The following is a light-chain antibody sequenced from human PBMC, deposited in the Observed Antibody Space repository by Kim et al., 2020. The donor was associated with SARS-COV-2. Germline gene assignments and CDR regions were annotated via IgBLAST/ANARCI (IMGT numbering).Light chain of an antibody. J-gene: IGKJ2*03. Sequence: QPASMSCSSSQSLVYKDENTYLNWVQQRPGQAPRRLNYKVSHRDYEVPDRFSGSGSGADFKLTIRRVEAEDVGVYYWMQASHWPYSFGKGTKLE. CDR1: QSLVYKDENTY. CDR2: KVS. CDR3: MQASHWPYS. V-gene: IGKV2-30*01.